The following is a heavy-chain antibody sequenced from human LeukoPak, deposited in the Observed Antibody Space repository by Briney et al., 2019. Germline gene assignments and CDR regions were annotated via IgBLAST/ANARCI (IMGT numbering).Heavy chain of an antibody. J-gene: IGHJ6*03. CDR2: IIPIFGTA. Sequence: AASVKVSCKASGGTFSSYAISWVRQAPGQGLEWMGGIIPIFGTANYAQKFQGRVTITADKSTSTAYMELSSLRSEDTAVYYCARDTAIAAAGIGYYYYYMHVWGKGTTVTVSS. CDR1: GGTFSSYA. CDR3: ARDTAIAAAGIGYYYYYMHV. V-gene: IGHV1-69*06. D-gene: IGHD6-13*01.